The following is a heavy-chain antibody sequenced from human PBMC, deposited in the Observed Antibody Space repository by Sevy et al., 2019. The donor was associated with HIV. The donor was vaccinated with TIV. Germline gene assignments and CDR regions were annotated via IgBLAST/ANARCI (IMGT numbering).Heavy chain of an antibody. CDR1: GFTFNEAW. J-gene: IGHJ5*02. Sequence: GGFLRLSCAASGFTFNEAWMSWVRQAPGKGLEWVGRIKSRHDGGTIDYAAPVKGRFTISRDDSTDMLYLQMDRLTSEDTAVYYCTKGIVGATWDWYDPWGQGTLVTVSS. D-gene: IGHD1-26*01. CDR2: IKSRHDGGTI. CDR3: TKGIVGATWDWYDP. V-gene: IGHV3-15*01.